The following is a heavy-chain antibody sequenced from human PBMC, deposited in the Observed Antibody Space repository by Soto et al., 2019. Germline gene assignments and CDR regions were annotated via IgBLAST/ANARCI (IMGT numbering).Heavy chain of an antibody. D-gene: IGHD4-17*01. Sequence: PSETLSLTCTVSGGSISGYYWSWIRQPPGKGLEWIGYIYYSGSSNYSPSLKSRVTMSVDTSKNQFSLKLSSVTAADTAVYYCARQGRYGDYHFDHWGQGTPVTVSS. CDR3: ARQGRYGDYHFDH. CDR1: GGSISGYY. J-gene: IGHJ4*02. CDR2: IYYSGSS. V-gene: IGHV4-59*08.